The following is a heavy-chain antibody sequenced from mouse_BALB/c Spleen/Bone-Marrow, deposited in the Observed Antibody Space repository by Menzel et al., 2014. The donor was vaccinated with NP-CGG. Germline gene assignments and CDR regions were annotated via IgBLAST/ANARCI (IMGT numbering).Heavy chain of an antibody. J-gene: IGHJ1*01. V-gene: IGHV1-87*01. D-gene: IGHD2-1*01. CDR1: GYTFTSYW. Sequence: VQLQQSGAELARPGASVKLPCKASGYTFTSYWMQWVKQRPGQGLEWIGAIYPGDGDTRYTQKFKGKATLTADKSSSTAYMQLSSLASEDSAVYYCARSGNYWYFDVLGAGTTVTVSS. CDR3: ARSGNYWYFDV. CDR2: IYPGDGDT.